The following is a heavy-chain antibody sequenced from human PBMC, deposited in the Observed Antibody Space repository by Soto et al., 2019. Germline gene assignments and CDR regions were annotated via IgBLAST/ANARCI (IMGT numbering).Heavy chain of an antibody. Sequence: SETLSLTCTVSGGSISSGGYYWSWIRQHPGKGLEWIGYIYYSGSTYYNPSLKSRVTISVDTSKNQFSLKLSSETAADTAVYYCARDSFEYSSSSGYYYGMDVWGQGTTVTVSS. J-gene: IGHJ6*02. CDR3: ARDSFEYSSSSGYYYGMDV. CDR1: GGSISSGGYY. D-gene: IGHD6-6*01. CDR2: IYYSGST. V-gene: IGHV4-31*03.